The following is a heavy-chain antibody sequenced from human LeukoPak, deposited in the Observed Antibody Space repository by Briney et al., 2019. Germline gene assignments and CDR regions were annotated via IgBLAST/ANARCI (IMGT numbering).Heavy chain of an antibody. CDR2: IYPGDSDT. CDR3: ARYSTSGAD. CDR1: GYHFTNYW. D-gene: IGHD2-15*01. V-gene: IGHV5-51*01. J-gene: IGHJ4*02. Sequence: GESLKISCLGSGYHFTNYWIAWVRQMPGKGLEWMGNIYPGDSDTTYSPSFQGQVTISADKSISTAYLQWSSLKASDSAMYYCARYSTSGADWGQGTLVTVSS.